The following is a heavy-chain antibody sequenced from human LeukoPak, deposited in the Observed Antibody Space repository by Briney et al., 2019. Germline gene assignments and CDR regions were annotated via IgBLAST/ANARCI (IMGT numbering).Heavy chain of an antibody. V-gene: IGHV1-3*01. Sequence: GASVTVSCKASGYTFTSYAMHWVRQAPGQRLEWMGWINAGNGNTKYSQKFQGRVTITRDTSASTAYMELSSLRSEDTAVYYCASFGESFYYYYGMDVWGQGTTVTVSS. CDR2: INAGNGNT. CDR3: ASFGESFYYYYGMDV. CDR1: GYTFTSYA. J-gene: IGHJ6*02. D-gene: IGHD3-10*01.